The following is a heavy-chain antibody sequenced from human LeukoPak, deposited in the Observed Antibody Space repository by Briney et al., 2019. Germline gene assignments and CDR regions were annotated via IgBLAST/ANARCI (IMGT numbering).Heavy chain of an antibody. J-gene: IGHJ4*02. CDR2: ISYDGSNK. V-gene: IGHV3-30-3*01. CDR3: ARWTVVVVVAATPVGLDY. D-gene: IGHD2-15*01. CDR1: GFTFSSYA. Sequence: GRSLRLSCAASGFTFSSYAMHWVRQAPGKGLAGVAVISYDGSNKYYADSVKGRFTISRDNSKNTLYLQLNSLRAEDTAVYYCARWTVVVVVAATPVGLDYWGQGTLVTVSS.